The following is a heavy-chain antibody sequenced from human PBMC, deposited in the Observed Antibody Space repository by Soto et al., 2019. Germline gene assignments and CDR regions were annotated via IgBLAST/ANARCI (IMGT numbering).Heavy chain of an antibody. CDR2: IYYSGCT. J-gene: IGHJ4*02. V-gene: IGHV4-39*01. Sequence: QLQLQESGPGLVKPSETLSLTCTVSCGSISSSSYYWGWIRQPPGQGLEWIGSIYYSGCTYYHPSLKSRVTIPVDTSKNQFSLKLSSVTAADTAVYYCAVDAYGDSHPAYWCQVTLVTVSS. CDR3: AVDAYGDSHPAY. CDR1: CGSISSSSYY. D-gene: IGHD4-17*01.